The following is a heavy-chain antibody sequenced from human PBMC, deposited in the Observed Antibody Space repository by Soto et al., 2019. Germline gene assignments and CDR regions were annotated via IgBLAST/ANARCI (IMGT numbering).Heavy chain of an antibody. J-gene: IGHJ5*02. V-gene: IGHV1-69*01. Sequence: QAQLVQSGAEVKKPGSSVKVSCKASGGTFSSYAISWVRQAPGQGLEWMGGIIPMFTTVNYAQKFQGRVTITADESTSTAYMELSSLRSEDTAVYYCARTGGPYSSSYYWFDPWGQGTLVTVSS. CDR2: IIPMFTTV. CDR1: GGTFSSYA. D-gene: IGHD6-13*01. CDR3: ARTGGPYSSSYYWFDP.